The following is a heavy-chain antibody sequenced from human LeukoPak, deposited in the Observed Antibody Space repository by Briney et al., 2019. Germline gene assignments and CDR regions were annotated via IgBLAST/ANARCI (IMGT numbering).Heavy chain of an antibody. J-gene: IGHJ4*02. V-gene: IGHV3-21*01. D-gene: IGHD3-22*01. CDR2: ITSGSSYI. CDR3: ARVRKSESYSDSGYRPDY. Sequence: PGGSLRLSCVTSGFTFSTYSMDWVRQAPGKGLEWVSSITSGSSYIFYADSVRGRFTISRDNAKNSLYLQMSSLRAEDTAVYYCARVRKSESYSDSGYRPDYWGQGTLVTVSS. CDR1: GFTFSTYS.